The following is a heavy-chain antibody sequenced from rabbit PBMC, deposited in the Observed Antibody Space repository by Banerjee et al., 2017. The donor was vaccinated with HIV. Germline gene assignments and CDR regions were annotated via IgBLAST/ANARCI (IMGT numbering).Heavy chain of an antibody. CDR3: ARNYVNVFDP. V-gene: IGHV1S40*01. J-gene: IGHJ2*01. D-gene: IGHD1-1*01. CDR2: IDTSDGDT. Sequence: VRQAPGKGLEWIACIDTSDGDTDYANWPKGRFTISKASSTTVTLKMTSLTAADTATYFCARNYVNVFDPWGPGTLVTVS.